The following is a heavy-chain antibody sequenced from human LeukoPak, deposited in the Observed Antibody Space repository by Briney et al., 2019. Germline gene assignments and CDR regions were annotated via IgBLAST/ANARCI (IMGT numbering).Heavy chain of an antibody. Sequence: ASVKVSCKASGYTFTGYYMHWVRQAPGQGLEWMGWINPNSGGTNYAQKFQGWVTMTRDTSISTAYMELCRLRSDDTAVYYCAVAVAGTWFDPWGQGTLVTVSS. CDR2: INPNSGGT. V-gene: IGHV1-2*04. CDR3: AVAVAGTWFDP. D-gene: IGHD6-19*01. CDR1: GYTFTGYY. J-gene: IGHJ5*02.